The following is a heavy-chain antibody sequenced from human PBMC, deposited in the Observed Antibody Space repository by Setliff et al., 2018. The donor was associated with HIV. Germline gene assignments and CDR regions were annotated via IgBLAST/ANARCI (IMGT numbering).Heavy chain of an antibody. D-gene: IGHD2-2*01. CDR1: GVSVSSGGYY. V-gene: IGHV4-31*03. Sequence: PSETLSLTCTVSGVSVSSGGYYWSWIRQHPGKGLEWTGYVYYTGTTYFNPSLKSRITISVDTSKNQFSLKLGFVTAAGTAVYYCARGESTTWDLAEYFQHWGHGTLVTVSS. J-gene: IGHJ1*01. CDR2: VYYTGTT. CDR3: ARGESTTWDLAEYFQH.